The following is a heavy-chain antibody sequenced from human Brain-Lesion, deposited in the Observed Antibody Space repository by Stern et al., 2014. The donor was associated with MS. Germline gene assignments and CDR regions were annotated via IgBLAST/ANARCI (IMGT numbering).Heavy chain of an antibody. CDR3: ARDYGDLEFDL. D-gene: IGHD4-17*01. V-gene: IGHV4-61*02. CDR2: IYARGNP. CDR1: GGPISSHSYY. J-gene: IGHJ4*02. Sequence: VQLEESGPGLVKPSQTLSLTCTVSGGPISSHSYYWSWIRQPAGKGLEWIGRIYARGNPNYTPPLKSRVSISVDTSKNQLSLRLSSVTASDTAVYYCARDYGDLEFDLWGQGTLVTVSS.